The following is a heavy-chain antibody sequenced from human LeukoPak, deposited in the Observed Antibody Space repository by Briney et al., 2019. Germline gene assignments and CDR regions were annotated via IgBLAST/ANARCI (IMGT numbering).Heavy chain of an antibody. Sequence: VSVKVSCKASGYSFSSYGISWVRQAPGQGLEYMGWISAYNGNTNFGQKVQGRVTMTTDTSTSTAYMELKHLRSDDTAVYYCARGGYKDADWDFDYWGQGTLVTVSS. CDR2: ISAYNGNT. D-gene: IGHD5-24*01. V-gene: IGHV1-18*01. CDR1: GYSFSSYG. CDR3: ARGGYKDADWDFDY. J-gene: IGHJ4*02.